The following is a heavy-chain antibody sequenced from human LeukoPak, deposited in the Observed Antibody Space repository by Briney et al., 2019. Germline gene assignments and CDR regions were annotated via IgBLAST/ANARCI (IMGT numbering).Heavy chain of an antibody. CDR3: AKGYCSSSSCYSYAFDI. CDR1: GFTFSTYS. V-gene: IGHV3-48*01. D-gene: IGHD2-2*01. Sequence: PGGSLRLSCGASGFTFSTYSMNWVRQAPGKGLEWVSYISSSSSTIYYADSVKGRFTISRDNSKNTLFLQMNSLRAEDTAVYYCAKGYCSSSSCYSYAFDIWGQGTVVTVSS. J-gene: IGHJ3*02. CDR2: ISSSSSTI.